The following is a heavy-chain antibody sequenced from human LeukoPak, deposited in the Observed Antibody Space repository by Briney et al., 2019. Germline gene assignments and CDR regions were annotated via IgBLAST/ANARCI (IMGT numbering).Heavy chain of an antibody. Sequence: SETLSLTCTVSGGSISSYYWSWIRQPPGKGLEWIGYIYYSGSTNYNPSLKSRVTISVDTSKNQFSLKLSSVTAADTAVYYCAKDRWFGGSLGAFGYWGQGTLVTVSS. CDR2: IYYSGST. V-gene: IGHV4-59*01. D-gene: IGHD3-10*01. J-gene: IGHJ4*02. CDR3: AKDRWFGGSLGAFGY. CDR1: GGSISSYY.